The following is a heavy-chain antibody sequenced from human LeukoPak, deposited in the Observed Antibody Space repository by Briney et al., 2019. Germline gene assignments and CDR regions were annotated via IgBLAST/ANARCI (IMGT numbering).Heavy chain of an antibody. CDR2: IKSKTDGGTT. CDR1: RFTFSNAW. J-gene: IGHJ3*02. Sequence: GGSLRLSCAASRFTFSNAWMSWVRQAPGKGLEWVGRIKSKTDGGTTDYAAPVKGRFTISRDDSKNTLYLQMNSLKTEDTAVYYCTTLLLPDAFDIWGQGTMVTVSS. D-gene: IGHD3-22*01. V-gene: IGHV3-15*01. CDR3: TTLLLPDAFDI.